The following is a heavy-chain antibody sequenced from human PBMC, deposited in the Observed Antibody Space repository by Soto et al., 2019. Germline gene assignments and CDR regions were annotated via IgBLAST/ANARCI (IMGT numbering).Heavy chain of an antibody. CDR2: FDPEDGET. J-gene: IGHJ4*02. Sequence: ASVKVSCKVSGYTLTELSMHWVRQAPGKGLEWMGGFDPEDGETIYAQKFQGRVTMTEDTSTDTAYMELSSLRSEDTAVYYCANIASGSYYGPFDYWGQGTMVTASS. CDR3: ANIASGSYYGPFDY. CDR1: GYTLTELS. D-gene: IGHD1-26*01. V-gene: IGHV1-24*01.